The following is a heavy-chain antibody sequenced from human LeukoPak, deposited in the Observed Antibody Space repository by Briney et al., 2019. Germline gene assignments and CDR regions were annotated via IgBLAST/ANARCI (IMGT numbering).Heavy chain of an antibody. D-gene: IGHD7-27*01. Sequence: TGGSLRLSCAAPGFTFRSYWMNWVRQAPGKGLEWVANIKQDGTKTHYVDSVKGRFTISRDNAMSSLYLQMNSLRAEDTAVYYCANDISQTGAFNVWGQGTMVTVSS. CDR1: GFTFRSYW. V-gene: IGHV3-7*01. J-gene: IGHJ3*01. CDR3: ANDISQTGAFNV. CDR2: IKQDGTKT.